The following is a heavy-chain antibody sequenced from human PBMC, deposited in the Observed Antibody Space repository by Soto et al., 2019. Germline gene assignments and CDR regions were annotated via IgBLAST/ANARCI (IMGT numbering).Heavy chain of an antibody. CDR3: AIETTDYGDYVLYFQH. CDR2: IIPILGIA. D-gene: IGHD4-17*01. V-gene: IGHV1-69*02. CDR1: GGTFSSYT. Sequence: SVKVSCKASGGTFSSYTISWVRQAPGQGLEWMGRIIPILGIANYAQKFQGRVTITADKSTSTAYMELSSLRSEDTAVYYCAIETTDYGDYVLYFQHWGQGTLVTVSS. J-gene: IGHJ1*01.